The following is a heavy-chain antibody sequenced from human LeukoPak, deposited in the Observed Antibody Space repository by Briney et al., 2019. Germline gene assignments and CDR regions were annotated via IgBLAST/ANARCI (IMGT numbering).Heavy chain of an antibody. CDR2: ISSSGGNI. CDR1: GFDLSDYY. J-gene: IGHJ4*02. Sequence: PGGSLRLSCVVSGFDLSDYYMSWIRQAPGKGLEWISYISSSGGNIYFADSAKGRFTMSRDNARGSLYLQMNSLTADDTAIYYCARRRDYFDYWGQGTLVTVSS. V-gene: IGHV3-11*01. CDR3: ARRRDYFDY.